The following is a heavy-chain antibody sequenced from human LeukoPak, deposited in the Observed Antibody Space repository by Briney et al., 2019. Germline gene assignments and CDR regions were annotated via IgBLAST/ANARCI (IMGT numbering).Heavy chain of an antibody. CDR3: ARCGPGGPYNWFDP. Sequence: PSGTLSLTCTVSGGSISSYYWSWIRQPPGKGLEWIGYIYYSGSTNYNPSLKSRVTISVDTSKNQFSLKLSSVTAADTAVYYCARCGPGGPYNWFDPWGQGTLVTVSS. CDR2: IYYSGST. J-gene: IGHJ5*02. V-gene: IGHV4-59*08. CDR1: GGSISSYY. D-gene: IGHD1-14*01.